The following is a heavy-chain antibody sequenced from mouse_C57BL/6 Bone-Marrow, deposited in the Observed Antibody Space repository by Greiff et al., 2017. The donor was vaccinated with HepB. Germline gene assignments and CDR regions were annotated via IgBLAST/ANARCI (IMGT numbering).Heavy chain of an antibody. D-gene: IGHD2-1*01. CDR3: ANLLGFDY. V-gene: IGHV5-17*01. CDR1: GFTFSDYG. Sequence: EVHLVESGGGLVKPGGFLKLSCAASGFTFSDYGMHWVRQAPEKGLEWVAYISSGSSTIYYADTVKGRFTISRDNAKNTLFLQMTSLRSEDTAMYYCANLLGFDYWGQGTTLTVSS. J-gene: IGHJ2*01. CDR2: ISSGSSTI.